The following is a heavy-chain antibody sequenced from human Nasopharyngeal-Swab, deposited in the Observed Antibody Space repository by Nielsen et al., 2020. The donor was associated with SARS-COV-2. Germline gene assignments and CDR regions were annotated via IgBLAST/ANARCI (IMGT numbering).Heavy chain of an antibody. Sequence: GESLKISCAASGFTFSSYWMHWVRQAPGKGLVWVSRINSDGSSTSYADSVKGRFTIPRDNAKNTLYLQMNSLRAEDTAVYYCARVRGDYDSSGYYYHDGAFDIWGQGTMVTVSS. D-gene: IGHD3-22*01. CDR1: GFTFSSYW. CDR2: INSDGSST. V-gene: IGHV3-74*01. J-gene: IGHJ3*02. CDR3: ARVRGDYDSSGYYYHDGAFDI.